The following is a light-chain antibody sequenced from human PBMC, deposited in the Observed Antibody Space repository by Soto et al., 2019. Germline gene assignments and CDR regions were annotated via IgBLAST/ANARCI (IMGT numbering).Light chain of an antibody. V-gene: IGKV3-15*01. CDR2: GAS. J-gene: IGKJ1*01. CDR3: QQYNNWWT. CDR1: QSVSNN. Sequence: EIVMTQSPATLSVSPGERATLSCRASQSVSNNLAWYQQKPGQAPRLLISGASTRATGIPDRVSGSGSGTDFTLTISSLQSEAFAVYYCQQYNNWWTFGQGTKVEIK.